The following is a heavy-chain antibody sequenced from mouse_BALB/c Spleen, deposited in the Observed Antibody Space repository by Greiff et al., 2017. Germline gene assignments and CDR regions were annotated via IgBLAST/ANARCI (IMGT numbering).Heavy chain of an antibody. V-gene: IGHV14-4*02. Sequence: EVHLVESGAELVRSGASVKLSCTASGFNIKDYYMHWVKQRPEQGLEWIGWIDPENGDTEYAPKFQGKATMTADTSSNTAYLQLSSLTSEDTAVYYCNAWGLSAWFAYWGQGTLVTVSA. CDR3: NAWGLSAWFAY. CDR2: IDPENGDT. CDR1: GFNIKDYY. D-gene: IGHD2-13*01. J-gene: IGHJ3*01.